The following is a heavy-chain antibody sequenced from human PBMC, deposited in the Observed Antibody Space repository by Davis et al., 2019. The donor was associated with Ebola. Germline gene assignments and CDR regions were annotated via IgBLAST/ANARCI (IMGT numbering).Heavy chain of an antibody. J-gene: IGHJ4*02. CDR2: IYSGGST. CDR3: ARAAGWELLAIDY. D-gene: IGHD1-26*01. Sequence: GESLKISCAASGFTFSSYAMSWVRQAPGKGLEWVSVIYSGGSTYYADSVKGRFTISRDKSKNTLYLQMNSLRAEDTAVYYCARAAGWELLAIDYWGQGTLVTVSS. CDR1: GFTFSSYA. V-gene: IGHV3-53*01.